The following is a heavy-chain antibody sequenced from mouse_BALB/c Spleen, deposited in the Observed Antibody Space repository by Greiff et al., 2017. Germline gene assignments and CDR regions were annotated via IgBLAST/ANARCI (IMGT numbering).Heavy chain of an antibody. CDR2: ISDGGSYT. Sequence: EVKLVESGGGLVKPGGSLKLSCAASGFTFSDYYMYWVRQTPEKRLEWVATISDGGSYTYYPDSVKGRFTISRDNAKNNLYLQMSSLMSEDTAMYYGARDQRGFAYWGQGTLVTVSA. J-gene: IGHJ3*01. CDR1: GFTFSDYY. V-gene: IGHV5-4*02. CDR3: ARDQRGFAY.